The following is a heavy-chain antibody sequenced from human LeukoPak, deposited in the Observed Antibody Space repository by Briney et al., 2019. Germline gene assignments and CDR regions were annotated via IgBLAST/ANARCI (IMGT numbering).Heavy chain of an antibody. Sequence: PSETLSLTCTVSGGSISSGSYYWSWIRQPAGKGLEWIGRIYTSGSTNYNPSLKSRVTISVDTSKNQFSLKLSSVTAADTAVYYCARRGWLQLGYWGQGTLVTVSS. J-gene: IGHJ4*02. CDR3: ARRGWLQLGY. D-gene: IGHD5-24*01. CDR2: IYTSGST. V-gene: IGHV4-61*02. CDR1: GGSISSGSYY.